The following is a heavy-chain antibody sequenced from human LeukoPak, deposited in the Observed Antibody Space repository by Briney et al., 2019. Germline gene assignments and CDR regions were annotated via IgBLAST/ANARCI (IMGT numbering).Heavy chain of an antibody. CDR2: ISSSGGTI. D-gene: IGHD2-2*03. J-gene: IGHJ5*01. CDR3: ARDRGYCRSTSCYSYWFDS. V-gene: IGHV3-11*04. CDR1: GGSFSGYY. Sequence: LSLTCAVYGGSFSGYYWSWIRQAPGKGLEWVSFISSSGGTIYYADSVKGRFTISRDNADNSLYLQMNSLRGEDTAVYYCARDRGYCRSTSCYSYWFDSWGQGTLVTVSS.